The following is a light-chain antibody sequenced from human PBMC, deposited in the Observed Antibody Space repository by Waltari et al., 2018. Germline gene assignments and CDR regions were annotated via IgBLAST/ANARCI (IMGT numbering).Light chain of an antibody. V-gene: IGKV3-20*01. CDR1: QSFSRT. CDR2: GAS. J-gene: IGKJ1*01. Sequence: GEKATLSGRASQSFSRTLAWYQQKPGQAPKLLIYGASIRATGIPDRFTGSGSGTDFSLTISSLEPGDFAIYFCQHYVRLPATFGQGTKVEIK. CDR3: QHYVRLPAT.